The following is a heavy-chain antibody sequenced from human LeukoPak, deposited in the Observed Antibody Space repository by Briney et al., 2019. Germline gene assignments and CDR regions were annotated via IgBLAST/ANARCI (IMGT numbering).Heavy chain of an antibody. J-gene: IGHJ4*02. CDR3: AGTRVGDY. D-gene: IGHD1-1*01. CDR1: GFTFSSYS. CDR2: ISSSSSTI. Sequence: SGGSLRLSCAASGFTFSSYSMNWVRQAPGKGLEWVSYISSSSSTIYYADSVKGRFTISRDNAKNTLYLQINSLRAEDTAVYYCAGTRVGDYWGQGTLVTVSS. V-gene: IGHV3-48*04.